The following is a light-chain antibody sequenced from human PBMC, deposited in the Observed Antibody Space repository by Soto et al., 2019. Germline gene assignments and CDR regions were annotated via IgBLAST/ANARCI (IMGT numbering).Light chain of an antibody. V-gene: IGKV1-5*01. CDR2: DAS. CDR1: QSVGSW. CDR3: QQYDNYPLT. Sequence: IQLTQSPTSLSASVGDRVTISCLASQSVGSWLAWYQQKPGKAPKFLIYDASTLESGVPSRFSGSGSGPEFPLTISSLQPDDFATYYCQQYDNYPLTIGGGTKVDI. J-gene: IGKJ4*01.